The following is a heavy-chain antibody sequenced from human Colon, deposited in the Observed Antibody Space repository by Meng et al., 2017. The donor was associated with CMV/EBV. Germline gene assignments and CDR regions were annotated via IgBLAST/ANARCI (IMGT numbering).Heavy chain of an antibody. CDR2: IRNSDRRT. Sequence: GASLRLSCAASRFTFSSYAKSGARQTPGKGLKWVSSIRNSDRRTHYADSVKGRFTVSRDNSKNTLSLLMSSLRADDTAIYYCEGSDFWGQGTLVTVSS. J-gene: IGHJ4*02. V-gene: IGHV3-23*01. CDR1: RFTFSSYA. CDR3: EGSDF.